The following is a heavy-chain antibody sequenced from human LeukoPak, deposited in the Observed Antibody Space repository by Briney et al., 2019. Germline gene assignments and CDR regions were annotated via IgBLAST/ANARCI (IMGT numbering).Heavy chain of an antibody. CDR3: ARDITYCGGDCYSFDY. D-gene: IGHD2-21*02. CDR2: INPSGGST. V-gene: IGHV1-46*01. Sequence: ASVKVSCKASGYTFTSYYMHWVRQAPGHGLEWVGIINPSGGSTSYAQKFQGRVTMTSDTSTSTVYMELSSLRSADTAVYYCARDITYCGGDCYSFDYWGQGTLVTVSS. J-gene: IGHJ4*02. CDR1: GYTFTSYY.